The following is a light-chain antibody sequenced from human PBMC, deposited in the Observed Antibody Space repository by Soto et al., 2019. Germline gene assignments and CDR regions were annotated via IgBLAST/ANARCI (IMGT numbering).Light chain of an antibody. Sequence: SYELTQPPSVSVSPGQTASITCSGDKLGDKYACWYQQKPGQSPVLVIYQDSKRPSGIPERFSGSNSGNTATPTISGTQAMDEADYYCQAWDSSTPYVFGTGTKLTVL. V-gene: IGLV3-1*01. CDR2: QDS. CDR3: QAWDSSTPYV. J-gene: IGLJ1*01. CDR1: KLGDKY.